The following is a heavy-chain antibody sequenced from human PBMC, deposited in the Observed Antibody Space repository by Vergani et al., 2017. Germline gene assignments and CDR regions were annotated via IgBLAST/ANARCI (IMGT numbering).Heavy chain of an antibody. J-gene: IGHJ5*02. CDR2: ITAIGGA. CDR1: GGSLSGYF. V-gene: IGHV4-34*02. Sequence: QVHLQQRGAGVLKPSETLSLTCVVIGGSLSGYFWSWIRQSPGRGLEWIGEITAIGGANYSPSATSRVTISVDTSRGEFTLTVTSVTAADTGLYFCASRRPRLNLGSKSNAGTFDAWGQGTLVTVSS. CDR3: ASRRPRLNLGSKSNAGTFDA. D-gene: IGHD3-10*01.